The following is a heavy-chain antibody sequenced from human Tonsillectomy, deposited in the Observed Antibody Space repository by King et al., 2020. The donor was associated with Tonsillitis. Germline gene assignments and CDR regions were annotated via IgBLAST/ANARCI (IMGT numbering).Heavy chain of an antibody. CDR3: ARHEGYSSGWYHY. D-gene: IGHD6-19*01. J-gene: IGHJ4*02. CDR2: CDPSDSYT. CDR1: GYSFTSYW. Sequence: VQLVESGAEVKKPGESLRISCKGSGYSFTSYWISWVRQMPGKGLEWMGRCDPSDSYTNYSPSFQGHVTISAAKSISPAYLQWSSLKASDTAMYYCARHEGYSSGWYHYWGQGTLVTVSS. V-gene: IGHV5-10-1*03.